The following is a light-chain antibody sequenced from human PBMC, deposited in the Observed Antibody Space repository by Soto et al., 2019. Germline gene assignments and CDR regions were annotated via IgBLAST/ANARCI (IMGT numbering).Light chain of an antibody. Sequence: DIVMTQSPDSLAVSLGERATINCKSSQSVLYSSNNKNYLTWYQQKPRQPPKLLIYWASTRDSGVPDRFSGSGSGTDFTLTISSLQAEDVAVYYCQQYYRPWTFGQGTKVEIK. V-gene: IGKV4-1*01. CDR1: QSVLYSSNNKNY. CDR2: WAS. CDR3: QQYYRPWT. J-gene: IGKJ1*01.